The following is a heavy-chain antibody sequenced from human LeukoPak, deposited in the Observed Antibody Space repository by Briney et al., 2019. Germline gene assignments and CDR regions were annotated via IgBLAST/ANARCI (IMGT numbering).Heavy chain of an antibody. Sequence: SETLSLTCTVSGVSISSYFWSWIRQPAGKGLEWIGRIHTSGSTNYNPSLKSRVTISVDTSKNQFSLKLSSVTAADTAVYYCASYAGSILRDGYNDYWGQGTLVTVSS. CDR2: IHTSGST. CDR3: ASYAGSILRDGYNDY. J-gene: IGHJ4*02. D-gene: IGHD5-24*01. CDR1: GVSISSYF. V-gene: IGHV4-4*07.